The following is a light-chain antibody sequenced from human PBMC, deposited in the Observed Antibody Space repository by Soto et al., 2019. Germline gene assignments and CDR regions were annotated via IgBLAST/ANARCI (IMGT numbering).Light chain of an antibody. J-gene: IGLJ2*01. CDR2: SNN. CDR3: AAWDDSLDGRVV. V-gene: IGLV1-44*01. Sequence: QSALTQPPSASGTPGQRVTISCSGSNSNIGSNTVNWYQQLPGTAPKLLIYSNNVRPSGVPDRFSGSISGTSASLAISGLQSEDEADYYCAAWDDSLDGRVVFGGGTKLTVL. CDR1: NSNIGSNT.